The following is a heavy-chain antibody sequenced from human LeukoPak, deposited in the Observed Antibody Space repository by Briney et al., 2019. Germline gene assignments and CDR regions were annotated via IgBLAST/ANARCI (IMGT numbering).Heavy chain of an antibody. Sequence: GGSLTLSCAASGFTFISGAMSWVRRAPGKGLEWVSPISSSGGSTYYGDCVKGRFTISRDNSKSTLYLQMNSLRAEDTAVYYCAKVYVAAVPGAFDVWGQGTMVTVSS. J-gene: IGHJ3*01. D-gene: IGHD6-13*01. CDR2: ISSSGGST. CDR3: AKVYVAAVPGAFDV. CDR1: GFTFISGA. V-gene: IGHV3-23*01.